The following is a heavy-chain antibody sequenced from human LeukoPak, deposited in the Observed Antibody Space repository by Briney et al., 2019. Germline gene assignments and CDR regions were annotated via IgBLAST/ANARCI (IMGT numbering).Heavy chain of an antibody. CDR3: ARGSGTITMVRGVFYGMDV. Sequence: ASVKVSCKASGGTFSSYGISWVRQAPGQGLEWMGGIIPIFGTPNYAQKFQGRVTITADESTSTAYMELSSLRSEDTAVYYSARGSGTITMVRGVFYGMDVWGQGTTVTVSS. V-gene: IGHV1-69*13. D-gene: IGHD3-10*01. CDR2: IIPIFGTP. J-gene: IGHJ6*02. CDR1: GGTFSSYG.